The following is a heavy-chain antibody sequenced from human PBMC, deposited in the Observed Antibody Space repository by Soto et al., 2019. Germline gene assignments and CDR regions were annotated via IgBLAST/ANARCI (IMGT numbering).Heavy chain of an antibody. CDR1: VGTFSSYA. CDR3: ARVSYYYDSSGYYVSRTIDWYFDL. Sequence: QVQLVQSGAEVKKPGSSVKVSCQASVGTFSSYAISWVRQAPGQGLEWMGGIIPICGTANYAQKFQGRVTRTADATPSTADMELSRLRSEDTAVDYCARVSYYYDSSGYYVSRTIDWYFDLWGRGTLVTVSS. J-gene: IGHJ2*01. CDR2: IIPICGTA. V-gene: IGHV1-69*01. D-gene: IGHD3-22*01.